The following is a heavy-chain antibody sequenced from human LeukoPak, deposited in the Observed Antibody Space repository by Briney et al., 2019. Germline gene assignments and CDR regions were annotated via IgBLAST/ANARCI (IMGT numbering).Heavy chain of an antibody. D-gene: IGHD6-19*01. V-gene: IGHV1-8*01. Sequence: GASVKVSCKASEYTFTSYDINWVRQATGQGLEWMGWMSPNSGNTGYAQKFQGRVTMTRNTSISTAYMELSSLRSEDTAVYYCARYSSGWYSGGMDVWGQGTTVTVSS. CDR3: ARYSSGWYSGGMDV. J-gene: IGHJ6*02. CDR2: MSPNSGNT. CDR1: EYTFTSYD.